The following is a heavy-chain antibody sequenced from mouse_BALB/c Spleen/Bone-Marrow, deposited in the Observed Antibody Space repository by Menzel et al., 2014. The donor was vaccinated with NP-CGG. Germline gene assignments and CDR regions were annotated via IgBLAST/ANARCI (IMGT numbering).Heavy chain of an antibody. CDR1: GYTFTSYT. Sequence: QVQLQQSGAELARPGASVKMSCKASGYTFTSYTIHWVKQRPGQGLEWIGYISPSSGYTDYNQKFKDKTTLTADKSSNTAYMQLTSLTSEDSAVYSCAREARTGAWFTYWGQGTLVTVSA. J-gene: IGHJ3*01. V-gene: IGHV1-4*02. D-gene: IGHD4-1*01. CDR3: AREARTGAWFTY. CDR2: ISPSSGYT.